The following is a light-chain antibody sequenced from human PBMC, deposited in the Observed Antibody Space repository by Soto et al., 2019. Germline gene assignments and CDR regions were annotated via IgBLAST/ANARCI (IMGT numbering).Light chain of an antibody. J-gene: IGKJ4*01. CDR3: QQRYVTPVT. CDR1: QSVSSY. Sequence: DIQMTQSPSSVSASVGDRVTITCRASQSVSSYLDWYQLKPGKAPKLLIYAASSLQTGVPSRFSGSGSETDFTLTMSSLQPEDFATYYCQQRYVTPVTFRGGTKVEIK. CDR2: AAS. V-gene: IGKV1-39*01.